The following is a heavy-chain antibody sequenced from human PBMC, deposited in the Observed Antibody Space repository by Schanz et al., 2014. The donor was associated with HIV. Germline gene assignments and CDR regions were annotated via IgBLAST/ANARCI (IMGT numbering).Heavy chain of an antibody. Sequence: QVQLVQSGAEVKKPGASVKVSCKASGNTFTGYYVHWVRQAPGQGLQWMGWSNPNSGGTNYAQNFQGRVTMTGDTSINTAYMELSRLRSDDTAVYYCARSITIVGVVTGYNWFDPWGQGTLVTVSP. CDR3: ARSITIVGVVTGYNWFDP. CDR1: GNTFTGYY. D-gene: IGHD3-3*01. J-gene: IGHJ5*02. CDR2: SNPNSGGT. V-gene: IGHV1-2*02.